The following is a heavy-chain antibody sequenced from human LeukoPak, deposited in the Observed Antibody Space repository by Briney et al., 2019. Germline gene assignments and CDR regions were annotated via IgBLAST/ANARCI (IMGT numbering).Heavy chain of an antibody. V-gene: IGHV4-39*07. D-gene: IGHD3-22*01. Sequence: PSETLSLTCTVSGGSLNSSSYYWGWIRQPPGKGLEWIGSIYYSGSTYYNSSLKSRVTISVDTSKNQFSLKLSSVTAADTAVYYCARRAWYYYDSSGYQGLWYFDLWGRGTLVTVSS. J-gene: IGHJ2*01. CDR1: GGSLNSSSYY. CDR2: IYYSGST. CDR3: ARRAWYYYDSSGYQGLWYFDL.